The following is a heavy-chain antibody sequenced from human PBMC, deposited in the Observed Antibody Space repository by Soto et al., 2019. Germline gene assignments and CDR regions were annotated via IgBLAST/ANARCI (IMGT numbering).Heavy chain of an antibody. V-gene: IGHV1-2*04. CDR2: INPNSGGT. CDR1: GYTFTGYY. CDR3: ARDQFHSSSSWYGPGVYGMDV. Sequence: ASVKVSCKASGYTFTGYYMHWVRQAPGQGLEWMGWINPNSGGTNYAQKFQGWVTMTRDTSISTAYMELSRLRSDDTAVYYCARDQFHSSSSWYGPGVYGMDVWGQGTTVTVSS. J-gene: IGHJ6*02. D-gene: IGHD6-13*01.